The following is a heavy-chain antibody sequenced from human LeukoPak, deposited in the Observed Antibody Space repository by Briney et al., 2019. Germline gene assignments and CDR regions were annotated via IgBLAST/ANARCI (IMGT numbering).Heavy chain of an antibody. V-gene: IGHV3-9*01. Sequence: QPGRSLRLSCAASGFNFDDYAMHWVRQAPGKGLEWVSGISWNSDKIGYADSVKGRFTISRDNAKNSLYLQMNSLRAEDTAVYYCARGGAYYYYMDVWGKGTTVTVSS. D-gene: IGHD4/OR15-4a*01. J-gene: IGHJ6*03. CDR2: ISWNSDKI. CDR1: GFNFDDYA. CDR3: ARGGAYYYYMDV.